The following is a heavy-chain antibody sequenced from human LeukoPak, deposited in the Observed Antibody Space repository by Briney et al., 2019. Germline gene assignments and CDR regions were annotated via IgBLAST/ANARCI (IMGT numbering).Heavy chain of an antibody. CDR3: ARDLHGSRDV. CDR2: INPDGSIT. V-gene: IGHV3-74*01. J-gene: IGHJ6*04. Sequence: PGGSLRLSCADSGFTLSTFWIHWVRQAPGKGLEWVSRINPDGSITNYADSVTGRFTISRDNAKNTVCLQMDSLRAEDTAVYYCARDLHGSRDVWGKGTTVTVSS. CDR1: GFTLSTFW.